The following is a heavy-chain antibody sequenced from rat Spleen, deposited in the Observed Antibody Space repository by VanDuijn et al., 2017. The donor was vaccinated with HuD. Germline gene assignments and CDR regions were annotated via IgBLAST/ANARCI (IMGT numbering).Heavy chain of an antibody. V-gene: IGHV5-25*01. J-gene: IGHJ3*01. CDR3: VRQDTSGYSNWFAY. Sequence: EVQLVESGGGLVQPGRSLKLSCAASGFTFSNFDMAWVRQAPTKGLEWVASISPSGVTYYRDSVKGRFTVSRENAKRTLYLLMDSLRSEDTATYYCVRQDTSGYSNWFAYWGQGTLVTVSS. CDR1: GFTFSNFD. D-gene: IGHD4-3*01. CDR2: ISPSGVT.